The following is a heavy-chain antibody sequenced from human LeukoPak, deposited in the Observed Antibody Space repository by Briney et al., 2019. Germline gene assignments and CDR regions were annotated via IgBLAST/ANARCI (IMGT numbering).Heavy chain of an antibody. J-gene: IGHJ4*02. Sequence: GGSLRLSCAASGFTFSSYAMHWVRQAPGRGLEWVAVISYDGSNKYYADSVKGRFTISRDNSKNTLYLQMNSLRAEDTAVYYCARLGRDSSGCYPHYWGQGTLVTVSS. V-gene: IGHV3-30*04. CDR3: ARLGRDSSGCYPHY. CDR2: ISYDGSNK. CDR1: GFTFSSYA. D-gene: IGHD3-22*01.